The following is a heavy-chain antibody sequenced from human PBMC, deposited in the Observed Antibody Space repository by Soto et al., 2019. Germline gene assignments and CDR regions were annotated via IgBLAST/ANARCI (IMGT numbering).Heavy chain of an antibody. V-gene: IGHV1-18*01. CDR3: ARDQSFRWYGNDYGMDV. J-gene: IGHJ6*02. Sequence: ASVKVSCKAFGYTFTTYAITWVRQAPGQGLEWMGWVSAYNGNTKYAQRVQGRVTMTTDTSTDTAYMDLGSLRSDDTAVYYCARDQSFRWYGNDYGMDVWGQGTTVTVSS. CDR2: VSAYNGNT. CDR1: GYTFTTYA. D-gene: IGHD3-10*01.